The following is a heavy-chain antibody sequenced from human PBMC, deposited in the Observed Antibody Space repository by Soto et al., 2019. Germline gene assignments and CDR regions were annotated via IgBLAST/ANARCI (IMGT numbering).Heavy chain of an antibody. J-gene: IGHJ4*02. CDR2: IIPIFGTA. V-gene: IGHV1-69*06. D-gene: IGHD1-26*01. CDR1: GGTLSSYN. CDR3: ARDGTSCSLRYSDY. Sequence: QVQLVQSGAEVKKPGSSVKVSCKASGGTLSSYNLSWVRQAPGQGLEWMGGIIPIFGTANYAQKFQGRVTITADKSTSTAYMELSSLRFEDTAVYYCARDGTSCSLRYSDYWGQGTLVTVYS.